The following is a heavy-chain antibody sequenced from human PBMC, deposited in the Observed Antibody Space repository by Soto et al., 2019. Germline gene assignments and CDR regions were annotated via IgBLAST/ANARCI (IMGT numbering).Heavy chain of an antibody. V-gene: IGHV1-24*01. Sequence: QVQLVQSGAEVKKPGASVKVSCKVSGYTLTELSMYWVRQAPGKGLEWMGGFDPEDGETIYAQKFQGSVTMTEDTSTDTAYMELSSLRSEDTAVYYCATDPYGYGGNRGYFDLWGRGTLVTVSS. J-gene: IGHJ2*01. CDR3: ATDPYGYGGNRGYFDL. CDR1: GYTLTELS. CDR2: FDPEDGET. D-gene: IGHD4-17*01.